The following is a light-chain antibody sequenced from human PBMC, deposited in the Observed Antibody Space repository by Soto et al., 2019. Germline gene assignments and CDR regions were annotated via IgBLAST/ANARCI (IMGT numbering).Light chain of an antibody. J-gene: IGLJ2*01. CDR1: SSDVGGYNY. V-gene: IGLV2-14*03. CDR3: SSYTSGSTHVV. Sequence: QSALTQPASVSGSPGQSITISCTGTSSDVGGYNYVSWYQQHPGKAPKLMIYDVNDRPSGVSDRFSGSKSGNTASLTISGLHADDEADYFCSSYTSGSTHVVFGGGTKLTVL. CDR2: DVN.